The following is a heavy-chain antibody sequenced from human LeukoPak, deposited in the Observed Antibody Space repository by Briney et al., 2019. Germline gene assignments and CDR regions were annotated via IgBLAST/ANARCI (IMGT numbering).Heavy chain of an antibody. D-gene: IGHD3-10*01. CDR1: GGTFSSYA. V-gene: IGHV1-69*04. Sequence: SVKVSCKASGGTFSSYAISWVRQAPGQGLEWMGRIIPILGIANYAQKLQGRVTMTTDTSTSTAYMELRSLRSDDTAVYYCARGDYYGSGTYYKKTVDYWGQGTLVTVSS. J-gene: IGHJ4*02. CDR2: IIPILGIA. CDR3: ARGDYYGSGTYYKKTVDY.